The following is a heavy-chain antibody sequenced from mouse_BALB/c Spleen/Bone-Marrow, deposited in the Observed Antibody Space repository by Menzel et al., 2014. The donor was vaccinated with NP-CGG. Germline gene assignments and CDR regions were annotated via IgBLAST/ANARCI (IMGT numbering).Heavy chain of an antibody. Sequence: VKLMESGHGLVQPSQSLSITCTVSGFSLTSYGVYWVRQSPGKGLEWLGVICSGGSTDYNAAFISRLSISKDNSKSQVFFKMNSLQSNDTAIYYCARNRDWDGAMDYWGQGTSVTVSS. CDR2: ICSGGST. D-gene: IGHD4-1*01. CDR3: ARNRDWDGAMDY. J-gene: IGHJ4*01. CDR1: GFSLTSYG. V-gene: IGHV2-2*03.